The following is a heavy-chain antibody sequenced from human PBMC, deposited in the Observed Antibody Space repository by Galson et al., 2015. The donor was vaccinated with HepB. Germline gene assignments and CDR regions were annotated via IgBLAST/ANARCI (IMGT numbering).Heavy chain of an antibody. CDR3: AKHEYSNYEVGSV. Sequence: QSGAEVKKAGESLRISCKGSGYSFTSFWISWVRQKPGKGLEWMGRIDPSDSQTKYGPSFQGHVTISADKSITTAYLQWSSLKASDTAIYYCAKHEYSNYEVGSVWGQGTLVTVSS. CDR2: IDPSDSQT. V-gene: IGHV5-10-1*01. J-gene: IGHJ4*02. CDR1: GYSFTSFW. D-gene: IGHD2/OR15-2a*01.